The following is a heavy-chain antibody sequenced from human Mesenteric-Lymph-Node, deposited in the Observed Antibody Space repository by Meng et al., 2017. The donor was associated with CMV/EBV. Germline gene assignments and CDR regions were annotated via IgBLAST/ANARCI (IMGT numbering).Heavy chain of an antibody. V-gene: IGHV4-34*01. CDR3: ARISRVRGRIDY. J-gene: IGHJ4*02. Sequence: SETLSLTCAVYGGSFSGYYWSWIRQPPGKGLEWIGEINHSVSTNYNPSLKSRVTISVDTSKNQFSLKLSSVTAADTAVYYCARISRVRGRIDYWGQGTLVTVSS. D-gene: IGHD3-10*01. CDR1: GGSFSGYY. CDR2: INHSVST.